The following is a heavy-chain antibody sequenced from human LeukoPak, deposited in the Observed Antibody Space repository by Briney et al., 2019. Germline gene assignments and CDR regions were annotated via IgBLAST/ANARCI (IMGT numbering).Heavy chain of an antibody. CDR2: IYYSGST. CDR3: ARGWRYFAF. Sequence: SETLSLTCTVSGGSISSYYWSWIRQPPGKGLEWIGYIYYSGSTNYNPSLKSRVNISGDTSNNQFSLNLSSVTAADTAVYYCARGWRYFAFWGRGTLVTVSS. J-gene: IGHJ4*02. V-gene: IGHV4-59*01. D-gene: IGHD6-13*01. CDR1: GGSISSYY.